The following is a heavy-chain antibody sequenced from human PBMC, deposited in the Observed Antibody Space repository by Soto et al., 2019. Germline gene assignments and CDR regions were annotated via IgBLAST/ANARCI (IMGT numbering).Heavy chain of an antibody. CDR2: IYYVGST. CDR1: GGSITTSSYF. CDR3: ARAKAPLYSSSWYWFDP. D-gene: IGHD6-13*01. Sequence: SETLSLTCTVSGGSITTSSYFWGWIRQPPGKGLEWIGDIYYVGSTFYNPSLKSRVTISVDTSKNQFSLKLSSVTAADTAVYYCARAKAPLYSSSWYWFDPWGQGTLVTVSS. J-gene: IGHJ5*02. V-gene: IGHV4-39*07.